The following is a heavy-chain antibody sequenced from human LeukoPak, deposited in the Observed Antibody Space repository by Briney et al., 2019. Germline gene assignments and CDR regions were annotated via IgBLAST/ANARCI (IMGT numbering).Heavy chain of an antibody. CDR2: INPSGGST. D-gene: IGHD3-10*01. Sequence: ASVKVSCKASGYTFTSYYMHWVRQAPGQGLEWMGIINPSGGSTSYAQKFQGRVTMTRDTSTSTVYMELSSLRSEDTAVYYCARGGGHCGSGHWFDPWGQGTLVTVSS. V-gene: IGHV1-46*03. J-gene: IGHJ5*02. CDR1: GYTFTSYY. CDR3: ARGGGHCGSGHWFDP.